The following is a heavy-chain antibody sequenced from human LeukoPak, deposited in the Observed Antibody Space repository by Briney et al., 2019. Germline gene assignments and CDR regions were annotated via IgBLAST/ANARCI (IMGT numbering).Heavy chain of an antibody. CDR3: ARDHDILTGYYLKAFDI. J-gene: IGHJ3*02. V-gene: IGHV3-21*01. D-gene: IGHD3-9*01. CDR2: ISSSSSYL. CDR1: GFTFSSYS. Sequence: GGSLRLSCAASGFTFSSYSMNWVRQAPGKGLEWVSSISSSSSYLYYADSVKGRFTISRDNAKNSLYLQMNSLRAEDTAVYYCARDHDILTGYYLKAFDIWGQGTMVTVSS.